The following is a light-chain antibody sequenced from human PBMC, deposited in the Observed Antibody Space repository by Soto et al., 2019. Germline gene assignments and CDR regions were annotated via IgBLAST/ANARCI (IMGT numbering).Light chain of an antibody. CDR3: CSYAGNGAWV. V-gene: IGLV2-23*02. Sequence: QSALTQPASVSGSPGPSITISCAGSGGGVGNYDLLSWYQQIPGKAPKLIIVEVNRRPSGVSDRFSGSKSGNTASLTISGLQAEDEADFSCCSYAGNGAWVFGGGTKLTVL. CDR1: GGGVGNYDL. CDR2: EVN. J-gene: IGLJ3*02.